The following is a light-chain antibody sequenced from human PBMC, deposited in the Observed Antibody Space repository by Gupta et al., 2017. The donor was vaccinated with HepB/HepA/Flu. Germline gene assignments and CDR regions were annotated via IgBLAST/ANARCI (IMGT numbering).Light chain of an antibody. CDR3: NSRDTSGNPQYV. Sequence: STGAQDPAVSVALGQTVKITCQGDSLRSYYATWYQQKPGQAPVLVIYGKNNRPSGIPDRFSVSRSGNTTSLTITGAQAEDEADYYCNSRDTSGNPQYVCGTGTKVT. CDR2: GKN. V-gene: IGLV3-19*01. CDR1: SLRSYY. J-gene: IGLJ1*01.